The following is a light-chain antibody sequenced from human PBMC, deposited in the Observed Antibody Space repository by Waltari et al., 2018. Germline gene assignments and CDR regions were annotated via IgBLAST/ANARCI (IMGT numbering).Light chain of an antibody. V-gene: IGKV1-39*01. CDR3: LQGYYYHT. CDR1: QDISNY. CDR2: VAS. J-gene: IGKJ2*01. Sequence: DIQMTQSPSSLSASVGDRVTITCRASQDISNYLSWYQQKPGKAPKLLIYVASSLQSGVPSRFLGSGSGTDFTLTISSLQPEDFATYYCLQGYYYHTFGQGTKLEVK.